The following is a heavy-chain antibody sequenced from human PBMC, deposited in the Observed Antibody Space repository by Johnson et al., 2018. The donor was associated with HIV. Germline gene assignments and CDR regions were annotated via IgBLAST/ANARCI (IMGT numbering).Heavy chain of an antibody. D-gene: IGHD3-16*01. CDR2: INGDGSRT. V-gene: IGHV3-74*01. J-gene: IGHJ3*01. CDR3: VRTSCTGARCLGYDPFDV. CDR1: GFTFNDHW. Sequence: VQLVESGGGLVQPGGSLRLSCGASGFTFNDHWLQWVRPAPGQGLVWVSRINGDGSRTSSADSVKGRFTIARDNAKNTLFLEMKSLRAEDTAVYYCVRTSCTGARCLGYDPFDVWGQGTMVTVSS.